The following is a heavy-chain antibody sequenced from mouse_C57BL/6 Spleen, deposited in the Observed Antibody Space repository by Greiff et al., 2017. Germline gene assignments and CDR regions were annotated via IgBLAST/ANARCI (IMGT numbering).Heavy chain of an antibody. CDR1: GFTFSDAW. D-gene: IGHD2-3*01. CDR3: TRCIDGYYPWFAY. Sequence: EVKLVESGGGLVQPGGSMKLSCAASGFTFSDAWMDWVRQSPEKGLEWVAEIRNKANNHATYYAESVKGRFTISRDDSKSSVYLQMNSLRAEDTGIYYCTRCIDGYYPWFAYWGQGTLVTVSA. CDR2: IRNKANNHAT. V-gene: IGHV6-6*01. J-gene: IGHJ3*01.